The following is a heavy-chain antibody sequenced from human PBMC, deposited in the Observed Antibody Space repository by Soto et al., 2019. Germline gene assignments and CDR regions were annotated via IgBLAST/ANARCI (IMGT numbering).Heavy chain of an antibody. Sequence: EVQLVETGGGLIQPGGSLRLSCAASGFTVSSKYMSWVRQAPGKGLEWVSVIYSGSRTYYADSVKGRFTISRDNPKDTLYLETNSLRAEDTAVYFCAKGEGWLTGSTFFDYWGQGILVTVSS. CDR2: IYSGSRT. D-gene: IGHD6-19*01. CDR1: GFTVSSKY. J-gene: IGHJ4*02. V-gene: IGHV3-53*02. CDR3: AKGEGWLTGSTFFDY.